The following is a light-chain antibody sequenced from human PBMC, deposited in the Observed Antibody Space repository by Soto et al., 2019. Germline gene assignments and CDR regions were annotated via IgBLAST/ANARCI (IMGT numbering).Light chain of an antibody. V-gene: IGLV2-14*03. Sequence: QAALPQPASVSGCPGQSITISCTGTSSDVGGYNYVSWYQQHPGKGPKLMIYEVSNRPSGVSNRFSGSKSGNTATLTISGLQAEDEADYYCSSYTSTTTRVFGTGTKVTV. CDR2: EVS. J-gene: IGLJ1*01. CDR3: SSYTSTTTRV. CDR1: SSDVGGYNY.